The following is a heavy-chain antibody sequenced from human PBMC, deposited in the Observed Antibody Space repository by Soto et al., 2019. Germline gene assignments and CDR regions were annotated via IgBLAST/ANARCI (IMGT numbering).Heavy chain of an antibody. Sequence: GGSLRLSCAASGFTFSSYGMHWVRQAPGKGLEWVAVISYDGSNKYYADSVKGRFTISRDNSKNTLYLQMNSLRAEDTAVYYCAKPSSWYEIPDYRGQGTLVTVSS. CDR3: AKPSSWYEIPDY. V-gene: IGHV3-30*18. J-gene: IGHJ4*02. CDR1: GFTFSSYG. D-gene: IGHD6-13*01. CDR2: ISYDGSNK.